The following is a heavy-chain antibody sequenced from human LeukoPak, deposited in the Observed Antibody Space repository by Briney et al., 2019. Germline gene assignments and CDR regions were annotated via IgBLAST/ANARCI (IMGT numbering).Heavy chain of an antibody. J-gene: IGHJ2*01. D-gene: IGHD3-22*01. CDR3: AKDALYDSSGYYFYWYIDL. V-gene: IGHV3-23*01. CDR1: GLRFSDYA. Sequence: GGSLGLSCSTSGLRFSDYAMNRVPQAPGKGLEGVSAISGSGAHTFYADSVKGRFSVSRDNSKNTLYLQMNSLRVEDTAVYYCAKDALYDSSGYYFYWYIDLWGRGTLVTVSS. CDR2: ISGSGAHT.